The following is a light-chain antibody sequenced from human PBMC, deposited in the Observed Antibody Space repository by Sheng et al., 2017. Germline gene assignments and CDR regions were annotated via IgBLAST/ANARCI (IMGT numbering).Light chain of an antibody. V-gene: IGKV3-20*01. CDR1: HSVRGAS. J-gene: IGKJ4*01. CDR2: DVS. Sequence: EIVLTQSPGTLSLSPGEGATLSCTSGHSVRGASLAWYQQQPGQPPRLLIYDVSKRPSGTPQRFSGSGSGTTFTLTINRVEPEDFATYYCQQYGNSPVTFGGGTKLEIK. CDR3: QQYGNSPVT.